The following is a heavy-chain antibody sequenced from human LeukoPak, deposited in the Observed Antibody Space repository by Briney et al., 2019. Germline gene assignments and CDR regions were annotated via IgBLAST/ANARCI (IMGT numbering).Heavy chain of an antibody. V-gene: IGHV4-34*01. CDR1: GGSFSGYY. Sequence: PSETLSLTCAVYGGSFSGYYWSWIRQPPGKGLKWIGEINHSGSTNYNPSLKSRVTISVDTSKNQFSLKLSSVTAADTAVYYCARGLPRIAARFWTDYWGQGTLVTVSS. CDR2: INHSGST. D-gene: IGHD6-6*01. J-gene: IGHJ4*02. CDR3: ARGLPRIAARFWTDY.